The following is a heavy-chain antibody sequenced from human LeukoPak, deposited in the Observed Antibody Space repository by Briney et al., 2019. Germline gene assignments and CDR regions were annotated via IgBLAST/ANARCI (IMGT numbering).Heavy chain of an antibody. Sequence: ASVKVSCKASGGTFSSYAISWVRQAPGQGLEWMGGIIPIFGTSNYAQKFQGRVTITADESTSTAYMELSSLRSEDTAVYYCAGGTEGITIFGVVIYYGMDVWGQGTTVTVSS. CDR2: IIPIFGTS. CDR3: AGGTEGITIFGVVIYYGMDV. V-gene: IGHV1-69*13. CDR1: GGTFSSYA. J-gene: IGHJ6*02. D-gene: IGHD3-3*01.